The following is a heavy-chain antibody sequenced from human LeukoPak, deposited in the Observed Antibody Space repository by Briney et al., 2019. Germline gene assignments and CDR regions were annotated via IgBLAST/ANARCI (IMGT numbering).Heavy chain of an antibody. V-gene: IGHV4-39*01. CDR1: GGSISSSSYY. Sequence: SETLSLTCTVSGGSISSSSYYWGWIRQPPGKGLEWIGSIYYSGSTYYNPSLKSRVTISVDTSKNQFSLKLSSVTAADTAVYYCGRHPDYGDYDWGQGTLVTVSS. CDR2: IYYSGST. J-gene: IGHJ4*02. D-gene: IGHD4-17*01. CDR3: GRHPDYGDYD.